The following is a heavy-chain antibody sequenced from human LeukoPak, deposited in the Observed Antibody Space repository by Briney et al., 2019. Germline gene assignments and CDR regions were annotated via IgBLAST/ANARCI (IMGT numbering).Heavy chain of an antibody. Sequence: GGSLRLSCAASGFTFSDYYMSWIRQAPGKGLEWVSYISSSGSTIYYADSVKGRFTISRDNAKNSLYLQMNSLRAEDTAVYYCAREVLLWFGELVGCFDYWGQGTLVTVSS. CDR2: ISSSGSTI. CDR1: GFTFSDYY. V-gene: IGHV3-11*04. D-gene: IGHD3-10*01. J-gene: IGHJ4*02. CDR3: AREVLLWFGELVGCFDY.